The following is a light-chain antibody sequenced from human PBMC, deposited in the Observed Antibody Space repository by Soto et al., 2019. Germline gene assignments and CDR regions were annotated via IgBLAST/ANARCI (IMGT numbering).Light chain of an antibody. CDR3: TSSTTDSLYV. V-gene: IGLV2-14*01. Sequence: QSALTQPASVSGYPGQSITISCTGTSSDVGGSNYVSWYQQYPGKVPKLLINKVSNRPSGVSNRFSGSKSAYTASLTISGLHAEEEADYFCTSSTTDSLYVFETGTKVTVL. CDR1: SSDVGGSNY. CDR2: KVS. J-gene: IGLJ1*01.